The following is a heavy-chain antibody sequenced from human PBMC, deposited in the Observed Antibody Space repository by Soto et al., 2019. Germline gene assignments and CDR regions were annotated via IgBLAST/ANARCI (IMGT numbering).Heavy chain of an antibody. D-gene: IGHD6-13*01. V-gene: IGHV4-59*01. CDR3: ARSPRGQKLSH. J-gene: IGHJ1*01. Sequence: PSEPLSLTCTASGGAISSSYWSYILHPPGKGLEWIGYTHYNGNTNYNPSLRSRVTMSLDMSKNQVSLRLRSVTAADTAVYFSARSPRGQKLSHWGQG. CDR2: THYNGNT. CDR1: GGAISSSY.